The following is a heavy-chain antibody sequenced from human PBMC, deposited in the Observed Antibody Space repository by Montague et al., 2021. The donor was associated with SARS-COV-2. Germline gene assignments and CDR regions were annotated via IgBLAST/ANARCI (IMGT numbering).Heavy chain of an antibody. CDR1: GGSINSYY. J-gene: IGHJ4*02. V-gene: IGHV4-59*13. CDR2: IYYSGTT. Sequence: SDTLSLTRNVSGGSINSYYWSWIRQPPGKGLEWIGYIYYSGTTNYNPSLKSRVTISVDTSKNQFSLKLSSVTAADTAVYYCAGGFDYWGQGTLVTVSS. CDR3: AGGFDY.